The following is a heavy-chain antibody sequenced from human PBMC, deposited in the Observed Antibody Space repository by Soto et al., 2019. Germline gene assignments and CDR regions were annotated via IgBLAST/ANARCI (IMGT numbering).Heavy chain of an antibody. Sequence: PGGSLRLSCAASGFTFSSYAMSWVRQAPGKGLEWVSAISGSGGSTYYADSVKGRFTISRDNSKNTLYLQMNSLRAEDTAVYYCASSRRAAQYYFDYWGQGTLVTVSS. CDR3: ASSRRAAQYYFDY. CDR1: GFTFSSYA. CDR2: ISGSGGST. D-gene: IGHD2-2*01. J-gene: IGHJ4*02. V-gene: IGHV3-23*01.